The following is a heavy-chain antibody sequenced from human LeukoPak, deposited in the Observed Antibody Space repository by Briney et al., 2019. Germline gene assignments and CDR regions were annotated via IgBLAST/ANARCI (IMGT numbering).Heavy chain of an antibody. V-gene: IGHV3-21*01. CDR2: ISSSSSYI. D-gene: IGHD2-21*01. CDR1: GFTFSSYS. Sequence: GGSLRLSCAATGFTFSSYSMNWVRQAPGKGLEWVSSISSSSSYIYYADSVKGRFTISRDNAKNSLYLQMNSLRAEDTAVYYCARDGAYCGGDCYPYYFDYWGQGTLVTVSS. CDR3: ARDGAYCGGDCYPYYFDY. J-gene: IGHJ4*02.